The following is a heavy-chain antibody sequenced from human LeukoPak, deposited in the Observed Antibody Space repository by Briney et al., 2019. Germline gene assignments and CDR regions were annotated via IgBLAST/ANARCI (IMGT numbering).Heavy chain of an antibody. J-gene: IGHJ3*02. CDR2: IWYDGSNK. CDR1: GFTFTSYG. V-gene: IGHV3-33*01. Sequence: PRRSLRLSCAAPGFTFTSYGMHWVRQAPGKGLEWVAVIWYDGSNKYYADSVKGRFTISRDNSKNALYRQMNSLRAEDTAVYYCTRPGSFDMWGQGTMVTVSS. D-gene: IGHD7-27*01. CDR3: TRPGSFDM.